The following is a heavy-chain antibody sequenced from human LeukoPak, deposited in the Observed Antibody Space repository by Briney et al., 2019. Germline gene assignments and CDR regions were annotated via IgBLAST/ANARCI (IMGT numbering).Heavy chain of an antibody. J-gene: IGHJ3*02. CDR1: GSTYSSYW. Sequence: PGGSLRLSCVVSGSTYSSYWMSWVRKAPGKGLEWVANIKQDGSQKYYVDPVEGRFTISRDNAKKSLYLQMNSLRAEDTAVYYCARHSGSHGYAFDIWGQGTMVTVSS. CDR3: ARHSGSHGYAFDI. D-gene: IGHD1-26*01. V-gene: IGHV3-7*01. CDR2: IKQDGSQK.